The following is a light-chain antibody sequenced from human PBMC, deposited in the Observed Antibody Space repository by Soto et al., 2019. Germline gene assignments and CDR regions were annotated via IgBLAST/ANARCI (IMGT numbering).Light chain of an antibody. V-gene: IGLV1-40*01. J-gene: IGLJ3*02. CDR1: SSNIGAGYD. Sequence: QPVLTQPPSVSGAPGQRVTISCTGSSSNIGAGYDVHWYQQLPGTAPKLLIYGNSNRPSGVPDRFSGSKSGTSASLAITGPQAEDEAEYYCQSYDSSLSGSVFGGGTKLTVL. CDR2: GNS. CDR3: QSYDSSLSGSV.